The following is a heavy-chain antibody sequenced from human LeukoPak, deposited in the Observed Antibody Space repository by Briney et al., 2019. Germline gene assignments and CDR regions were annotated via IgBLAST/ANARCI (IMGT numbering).Heavy chain of an antibody. D-gene: IGHD3-10*01. Sequence: PSETLSLTCTVSGYSISSGYYWGWIRQPPGKGLEWIGSIYHSGSTYYNPSLESRVTISVDTSKNQFSLKLSSVTAADTAVYYCARDEVTMAVNWFDPWGQGTLVTVSS. CDR3: ARDEVTMAVNWFDP. J-gene: IGHJ5*02. CDR2: IYHSGST. V-gene: IGHV4-38-2*02. CDR1: GYSISSGYY.